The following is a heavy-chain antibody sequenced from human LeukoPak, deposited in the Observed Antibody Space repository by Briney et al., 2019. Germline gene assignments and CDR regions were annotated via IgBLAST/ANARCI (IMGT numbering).Heavy chain of an antibody. D-gene: IGHD3-10*02. Sequence: PGGSLRLSCAASGFTFSSYGMHWVRQAPGKGLEWVAVIWYDGSNEYYADSVKGRFTISRDTSKNTLYLQMNSLRGEDTALYFCARDVNYVPTDWGQGTLVIVSS. CDR2: IWYDGSNE. V-gene: IGHV3-33*01. CDR3: ARDVNYVPTD. CDR1: GFTFSSYG. J-gene: IGHJ4*02.